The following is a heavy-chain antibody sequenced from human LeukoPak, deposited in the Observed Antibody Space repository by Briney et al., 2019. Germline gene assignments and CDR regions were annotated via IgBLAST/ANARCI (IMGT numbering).Heavy chain of an antibody. J-gene: IGHJ4*02. D-gene: IGHD6-13*01. Sequence: SETLSLTCTVADGSISPYYWSWIRQPPGKGLEWLGYIYHSGSTTYNPSLKSRVTISLDTSKNQISLNLSSVTAADTAVYYCARSRDGYSSSWYGYFDYWGQGTLVTVSS. CDR2: IYHSGST. CDR3: ARSRDGYSSSWYGYFDY. CDR1: DGSISPYY. V-gene: IGHV4-59*01.